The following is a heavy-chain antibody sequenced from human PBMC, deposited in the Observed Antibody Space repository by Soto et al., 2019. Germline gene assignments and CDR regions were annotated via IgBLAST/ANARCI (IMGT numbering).Heavy chain of an antibody. J-gene: IGHJ4*02. D-gene: IGHD4-4*01. CDR1: GFTFSSYA. Sequence: EVQLLESGGGLVQPGGSLRLSCAASGFTFSSYAMNWVRQAPGKGLEWVSAISGSGGSNTFYADSVKGRFTISRDNSKNTLLLQMNSLGAEDTAVYYCAKDSNKYSSSLRGRYFDYWGQGIGVTVSS. CDR3: AKDSNKYSSSLRGRYFDY. CDR2: ISGSGGSNT. V-gene: IGHV3-23*01.